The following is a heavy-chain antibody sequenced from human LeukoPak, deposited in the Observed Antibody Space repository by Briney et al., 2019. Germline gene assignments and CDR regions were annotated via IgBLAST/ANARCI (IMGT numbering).Heavy chain of an antibody. CDR1: GFTFNTYF. V-gene: IGHV3-23*01. D-gene: IGHD1-26*01. J-gene: IGHJ3*02. Sequence: GGSLRLSCAASGFTFNTYFMHWVRQAPGKGLEWVSGISGSGGGTYYADSVKGRFTISRDNSKSTLYLQMNSLRAEDTAVYYCAKDTAGELGFDIWGQGTMVTVSS. CDR2: ISGSGGGT. CDR3: AKDTAGELGFDI.